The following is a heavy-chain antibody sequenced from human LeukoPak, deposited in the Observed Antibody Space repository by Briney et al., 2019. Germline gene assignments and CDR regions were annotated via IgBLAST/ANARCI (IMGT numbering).Heavy chain of an antibody. D-gene: IGHD6-13*01. Sequence: GGSLRLSCAASGFTFSSYGMHWVRQAPGKGLEWMAVIWYDGSNKYYADSVKGRFTISRDNSKNTLYLQMNSLRAEDTAVYYCARVRYSSTLAPSFDSWAKGTLVTVPS. V-gene: IGHV3-33*01. CDR1: GFTFSSYG. CDR3: ARVRYSSTLAPSFDS. CDR2: IWYDGSNK. J-gene: IGHJ4*02.